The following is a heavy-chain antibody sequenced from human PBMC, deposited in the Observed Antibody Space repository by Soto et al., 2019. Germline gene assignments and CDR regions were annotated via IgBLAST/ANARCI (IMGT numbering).Heavy chain of an antibody. J-gene: IGHJ4*02. CDR1: GYSFTSYA. Sequence: QVPLVQSGAELKAPGASVRISCAASGYSFTSYAIHWLRQAPGQRLEWIGWINGGDGITDSPQKFQSRVTITRATSARTASVELRSLSPEDTAVYYCATAISATTFDHWGQGTLVTVSS. CDR2: INGGDGIT. V-gene: IGHV1-3*01. CDR3: ATAISATTFDH.